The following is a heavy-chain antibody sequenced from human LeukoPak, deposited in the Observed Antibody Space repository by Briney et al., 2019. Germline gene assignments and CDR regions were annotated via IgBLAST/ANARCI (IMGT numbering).Heavy chain of an antibody. CDR3: AGTSWAIPPPSSAFDI. Sequence: SETLSLTCTVSGGSISSYYWSWIRQPPGKGLEWIGYIHYSGSTNYNPSLKSRVTISADTSKNQFSLKLSSVTAADTAVYYCAGTSWAIPPPSSAFDIWGQGTMVTVSS. CDR1: GGSISSYY. V-gene: IGHV4-59*01. J-gene: IGHJ3*02. D-gene: IGHD3-16*01. CDR2: IHYSGST.